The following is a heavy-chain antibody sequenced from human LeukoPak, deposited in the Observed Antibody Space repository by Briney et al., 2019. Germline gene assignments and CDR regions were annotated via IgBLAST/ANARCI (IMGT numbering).Heavy chain of an antibody. CDR1: GFTFSSYS. V-gene: IGHV3-21*01. D-gene: IGHD3-10*01. J-gene: IGHJ6*04. CDR3: ARVQSEITMVRGVIKYYYYGMDV. CDR2: ISSSSSYI. Sequence: GGSLRLSCAASGFTFSSYSMNWVRQAPGKGLEWVSSISSSSSYIYYADSVKGRFTISRDNAKNSLYLQMNSLRAEDTAVNYCARVQSEITMVRGVIKYYYYGMDVWGKGTTVTVSS.